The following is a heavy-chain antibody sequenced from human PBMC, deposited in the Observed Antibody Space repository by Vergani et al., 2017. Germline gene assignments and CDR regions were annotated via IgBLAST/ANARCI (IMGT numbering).Heavy chain of an antibody. CDR1: GFTFSNYG. CDR3: ARDRGDWRYSRYFYNYYMDV. D-gene: IGHD2-8*02. J-gene: IGHJ6*03. V-gene: IGHV3-30*02. CDR2: IRYDGSNT. Sequence: QVQLVESGGGVVQPGGSLRLSCGASGFTFSNYGMHWVRQAPGKGLEWVTFIRYDGSNTYYADSVKGRFTISRDNSKNTLFLQMNSLRPEDTAVYYCARDRGDWRYSRYFYNYYMDVWGKGTTVTVSS.